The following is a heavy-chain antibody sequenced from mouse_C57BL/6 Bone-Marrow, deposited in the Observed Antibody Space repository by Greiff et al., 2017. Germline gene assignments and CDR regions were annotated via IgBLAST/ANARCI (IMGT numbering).Heavy chain of an antibody. CDR3: ARLGERPYYFDY. J-gene: IGHJ2*01. CDR1: GYTFTSYW. CDR2: IDPSDSYT. V-gene: IGHV1-69*01. D-gene: IGHD1-2*01. Sequence: VQLQQPGAELVMPGASVKLSCKASGYTFTSYWMPWVKQRPGQGLEWIGEIDPSDSYTNYNQKFKGKSTLTVDNSSSTAYMQLSSLTSEDSAVYYCARLGERPYYFDYWGQGTTLTVSS.